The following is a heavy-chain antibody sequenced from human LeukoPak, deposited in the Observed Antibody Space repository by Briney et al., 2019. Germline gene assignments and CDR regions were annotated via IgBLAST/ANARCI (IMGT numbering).Heavy chain of an antibody. V-gene: IGHV1-18*01. J-gene: IGHJ4*02. CDR3: ARPATYGCSSTSCYLDPFDY. CDR2: ISPDNGYT. CDR1: GYTFTSYD. D-gene: IGHD2-2*01. Sequence: ASVKVSCKASGYTFTSYDINWVRQAPGQGLECMGWISPDNGYTNSAHKIQGRVTMTADTSTSTAYMELRSLRSDDTAVYYCARPATYGCSSTSCYLDPFDYWGQGTLVTVSS.